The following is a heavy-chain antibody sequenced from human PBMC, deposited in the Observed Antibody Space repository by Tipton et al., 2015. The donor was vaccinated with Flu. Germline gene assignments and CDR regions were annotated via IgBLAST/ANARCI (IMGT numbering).Heavy chain of an antibody. J-gene: IGHJ4*02. D-gene: IGHD5-24*01. CDR3: AKATVVLMATLAFDY. CDR2: ISGSGGST. CDR1: GFTFSSYA. V-gene: IGHV3-23*01. Sequence: SLRLSCAASGFTFSSYAMSWVRQAPGKGLEWVSAISGSGGSTYYADSVKGRFTISRDNSKNTLYLQMNSLRAEDTAVYYCAKATVVLMATLAFDYWGQGTLATVSS.